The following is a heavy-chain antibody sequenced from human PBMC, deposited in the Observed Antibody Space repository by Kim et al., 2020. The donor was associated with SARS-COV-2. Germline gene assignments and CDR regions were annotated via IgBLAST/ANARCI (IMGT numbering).Heavy chain of an antibody. J-gene: IGHJ3*01. Sequence: GGSLRLSCVASGFTFDAYTMNWVRQAPGKGLEWVASLSNSNTYIYYAASVEGRFTISRDNAKNSVFLQMNSLRPEDTALYYCVRAGDYDTEGFDVWGQGTMVTVSS. CDR1: GFTFDAYT. CDR3: VRAGDYDTEGFDV. D-gene: IGHD3-9*01. V-gene: IGHV3-21*01. CDR2: LSNSNTYI.